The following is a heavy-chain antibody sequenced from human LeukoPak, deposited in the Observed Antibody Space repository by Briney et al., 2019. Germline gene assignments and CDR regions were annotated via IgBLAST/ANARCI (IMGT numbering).Heavy chain of an antibody. CDR1: GFTFSSYA. CDR2: ISGSGGST. CDR3: AREGIYSSSSDYYMDV. V-gene: IGHV3-23*01. J-gene: IGHJ6*03. Sequence: GGSLRLSCAASGFTFSSYAMSWVRQAPGKGLEWVSAISGSGGSTYYADSVKGRFTISRDNSKNTLYLQMNSLRAEDTAVYYCAREGIYSSSSDYYMDVWGKGTTVTVSS. D-gene: IGHD6-6*01.